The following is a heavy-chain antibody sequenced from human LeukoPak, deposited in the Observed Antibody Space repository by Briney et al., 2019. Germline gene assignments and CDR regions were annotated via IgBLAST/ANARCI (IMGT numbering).Heavy chain of an antibody. CDR2: ISYDGSNK. J-gene: IGHJ4*02. V-gene: IGHV3-30-3*01. CDR3: AKAKRIIVVVTATPFDY. CDR1: GFTFSSYA. Sequence: GGSLRLSCAASGFTFSSYAMHWVRQAPGKGLEWVAVISYDGSNKYYADSVKGRFTISRDNSKNTLYLQMNSLRAEDTAVYYCAKAKRIIVVVTATPFDYWGQGTLVTVSS. D-gene: IGHD2-21*02.